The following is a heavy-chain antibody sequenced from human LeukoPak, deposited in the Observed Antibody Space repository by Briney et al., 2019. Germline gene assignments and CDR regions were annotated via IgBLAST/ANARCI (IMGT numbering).Heavy chain of an antibody. V-gene: IGHV3-21*01. CDR3: ARDPTVSTPLYYYYYYMDV. Sequence: GGSLRLSCAASGFSFSSYTMNWVRQAPGKGLEWVSSISSSSTYIYYADSVKGRFTISRDNSKNTLYLQMNSLRAEDTAVYYCARDPTVSTPLYYYYYYMDVWGKGTTVTISS. CDR1: GFSFSSYT. CDR2: ISSSSTYI. J-gene: IGHJ6*03. D-gene: IGHD5/OR15-5a*01.